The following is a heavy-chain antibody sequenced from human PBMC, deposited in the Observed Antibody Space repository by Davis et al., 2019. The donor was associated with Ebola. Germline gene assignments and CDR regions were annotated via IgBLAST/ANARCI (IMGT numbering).Heavy chain of an antibody. CDR3: ARLDSTGIYYYGMDV. D-gene: IGHD3/OR15-3a*01. CDR1: GGDTYSNYA. CDR2: IIPIFGTA. Sequence: SVKVSCKASGGDTYSNYAVSWVRQAPGQGLEWMGGIIPIFGTANYAQKFQGRVTITADESTSTAYMELSSLRSEDTAVYYCARLDSTGIYYYGMDVWGKGTTVTVSS. J-gene: IGHJ6*04. V-gene: IGHV1-69*13.